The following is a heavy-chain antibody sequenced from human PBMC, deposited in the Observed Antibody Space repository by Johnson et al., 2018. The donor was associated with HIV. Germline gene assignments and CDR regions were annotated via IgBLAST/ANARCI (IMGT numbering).Heavy chain of an antibody. Sequence: VQLVESGGGLVQPGGSLRLSCAASGFTFSSYWMSWVRQAPGKGLEWVANIKQDGSEKYYVDSVKGRFTISRDNAKYSLYLQMNRLRAEDTAVYYCSRDEYPLRAAAGKSACDSWGQGTMVTVS. CDR1: GFTFSSYW. J-gene: IGHJ3*02. CDR3: SRDEYPLRAAAGKSACDS. D-gene: IGHD6-13*01. CDR2: IKQDGSEK. V-gene: IGHV3-7*01.